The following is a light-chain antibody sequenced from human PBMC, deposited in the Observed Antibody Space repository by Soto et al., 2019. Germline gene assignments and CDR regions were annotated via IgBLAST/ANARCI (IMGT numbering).Light chain of an antibody. CDR2: DVT. CDR3: CSYAATYSYV. CDR1: SSDVGAYNY. V-gene: IGLV2-11*01. J-gene: IGLJ1*01. Sequence: QSALTQPRSVSGSPGQSVTISCTGTSSDVGAYNYVTWYQHHPGKAPKLMIYDVTKRPSGVPDRFSGSKSGNTASLTISGLQAEDEADYYCCSYAATYSYVFGSGTKLTVL.